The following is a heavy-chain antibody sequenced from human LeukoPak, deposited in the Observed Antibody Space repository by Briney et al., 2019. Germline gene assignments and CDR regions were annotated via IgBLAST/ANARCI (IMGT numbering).Heavy chain of an antibody. J-gene: IGHJ4*02. CDR1: GGSISSGDYY. D-gene: IGHD5-24*01. V-gene: IGHV4-30-4*01. CDR2: IYYSGST. Sequence: SETLSLTCTVSGGSISSGDYYWSWIRQPPGKGLEWIGYIYYSGSTYYNPSLKSRVTISVDTSKNQSSLKLSSVTAADTAVYYCARGGRWLQFTPVYWGQGTLVTVSS. CDR3: ARGGRWLQFTPVY.